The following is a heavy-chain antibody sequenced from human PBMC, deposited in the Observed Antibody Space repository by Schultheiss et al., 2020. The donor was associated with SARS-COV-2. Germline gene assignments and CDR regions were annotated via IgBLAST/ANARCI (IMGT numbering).Heavy chain of an antibody. CDR1: GYSISSGYY. CDR2: IYHSGST. J-gene: IGHJ6*02. Sequence: SETLSLTCTVSGYSISSGYYWGWIRQPPGKGLEWIGSIYHSGSTYYNPSLKSRVTISVDTSKNQFSLQLNSVTPEDTAVYYCAKGDSSGSNYYGMDVWGQGTTVTVSS. CDR3: AKGDSSGSNYYGMDV. D-gene: IGHD3-22*01. V-gene: IGHV4-38-2*02.